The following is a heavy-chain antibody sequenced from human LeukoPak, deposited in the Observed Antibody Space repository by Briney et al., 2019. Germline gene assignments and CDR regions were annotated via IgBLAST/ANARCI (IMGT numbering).Heavy chain of an antibody. V-gene: IGHV3-7*01. Sequence: GGSLRLSCAASGFTFSNYWMSWVRQAPGKGLEWVANIKQDGSDKYYVDFVKGRFTISRDNAKNSLYLQMNSLRAEDTTVYYCARFSSSPCCSFDYWGQGTLVTVSS. CDR3: ARFSSSPCCSFDY. CDR2: IKQDGSDK. J-gene: IGHJ4*02. D-gene: IGHD6-6*01. CDR1: GFTFSNYW.